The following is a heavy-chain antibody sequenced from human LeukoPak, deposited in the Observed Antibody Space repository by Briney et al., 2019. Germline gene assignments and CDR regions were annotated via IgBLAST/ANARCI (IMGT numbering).Heavy chain of an antibody. V-gene: IGHV3-20*04. CDR3: ARGWTGTFGYDY. Sequence: GGSLRLSCAAAGFTFDDYGMSWVRQAPGKGLEWVSGINWNGGSTGYADSVKGRFTISRDNAKNSLYLQMNSLRAEDTALYYCARGWTGTFGYDYWGQGTLVTVSS. D-gene: IGHD1-1*01. CDR2: INWNGGST. J-gene: IGHJ4*02. CDR1: GFTFDDYG.